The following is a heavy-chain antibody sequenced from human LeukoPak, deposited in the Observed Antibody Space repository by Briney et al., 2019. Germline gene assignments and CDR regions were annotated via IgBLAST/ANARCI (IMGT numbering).Heavy chain of an antibody. CDR3: ARRGYCSVDSCFPFDY. V-gene: IGHV3-48*02. CDR2: ISGSSVTI. Sequence: PGGSLRLSCAASGFTFSSNSMSWVRQAPGKGLEWVSYISGSSVTIHYADSVKGRFTISRDNAKNSLYLQMNSLRDEDTALYYCARRGYCSVDSCFPFDYWGQGSLVTVSS. CDR1: GFTFSSNS. D-gene: IGHD2-15*01. J-gene: IGHJ4*02.